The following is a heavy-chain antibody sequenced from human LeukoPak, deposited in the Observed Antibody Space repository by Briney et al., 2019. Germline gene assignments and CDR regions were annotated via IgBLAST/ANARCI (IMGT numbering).Heavy chain of an antibody. J-gene: IGHJ5*02. CDR1: GFTFSSYS. CDR2: ISSSGSYI. Sequence: PGGSLRLSCAASGFTFSSYSMNWVRQAPGKGLEWVSSISSSGSYIYYADSVKGRFTISRDNAKNSLYLQMNSLRGEDTAVYYCARSKLSFDWFDPWGQGTLVTVS. CDR3: ARSKLSFDWFDP. V-gene: IGHV3-21*01. D-gene: IGHD1-7*01.